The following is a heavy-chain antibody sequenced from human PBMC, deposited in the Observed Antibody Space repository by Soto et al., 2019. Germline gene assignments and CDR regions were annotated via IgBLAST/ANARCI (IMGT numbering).Heavy chain of an antibody. J-gene: IGHJ5*02. V-gene: IGHV4-39*01. CDR3: ARLHYDILTGYFNWFDP. D-gene: IGHD3-9*01. Sequence: QLQLQESGPGLVKPSETLSLTCTVSGGSISSSSYYWGWIRQPPGKGLEWIGSIYYSGSTYYNPSLKSRVTISVDTSKNQFSLKLSSVTAADTAVYYCARLHYDILTGYFNWFDPWGQGTLVTVSS. CDR1: GGSISSSSYY. CDR2: IYYSGST.